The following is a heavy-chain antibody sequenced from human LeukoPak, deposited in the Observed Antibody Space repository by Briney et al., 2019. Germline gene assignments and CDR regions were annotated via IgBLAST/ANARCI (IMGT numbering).Heavy chain of an antibody. D-gene: IGHD3-22*01. Sequence: ASVKVSCKASGYTFTGYYMHWVRQAPGKGLEWMGGFDPEDGETIYAQKFQGRVTMTEDTSTDTAYMELSSLRSEDTAVYYCATEGSRYSSAYYYDSSGYVYWGQGTLVTVSS. V-gene: IGHV1-24*01. CDR2: FDPEDGET. CDR3: ATEGSRYSSAYYYDSSGYVY. CDR1: GYTFTGYY. J-gene: IGHJ4*02.